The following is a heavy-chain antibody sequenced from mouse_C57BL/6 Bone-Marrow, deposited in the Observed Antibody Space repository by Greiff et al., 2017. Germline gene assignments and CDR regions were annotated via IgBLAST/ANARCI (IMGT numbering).Heavy chain of an antibody. J-gene: IGHJ1*03. V-gene: IGHV3-6*01. Sequence: VQLKESGPGLVKPSQSLSLTCSVTGYSITSGYYWNWIRQFPGNKLEWMGYISYDGSNNYNPSLKNRISITRDTSKHQFFLKLNSVTTEDTATYYCARGLLRYFDVWGTGTTVTVSS. CDR1: GYSITSGYY. CDR2: ISYDGSN. CDR3: ARGLLRYFDV. D-gene: IGHD2-3*01.